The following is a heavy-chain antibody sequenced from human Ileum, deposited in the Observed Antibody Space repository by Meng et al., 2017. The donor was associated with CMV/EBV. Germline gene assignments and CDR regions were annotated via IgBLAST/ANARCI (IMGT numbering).Heavy chain of an antibody. CDR1: SESFSGYY. CDR3: ARAEEYYYDSRGYYFSDY. D-gene: IGHD3-22*01. CDR2: INHSGST. J-gene: IGHJ4*02. Sequence: HVQLQQWGAGLLKPSEAMSLTCAVYSESFSGYYWSWSRRPQGKGLEWIGEINHSGSTNYNPSLKSRVTISADTSKNQFSLKLSSVTAADTALYYCARAEEYYYDSRGYYFSDYWGQGTLVTVSS. V-gene: IGHV4-34*01.